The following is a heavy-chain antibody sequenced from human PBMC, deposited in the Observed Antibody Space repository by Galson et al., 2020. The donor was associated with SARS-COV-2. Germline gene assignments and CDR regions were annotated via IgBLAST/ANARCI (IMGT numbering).Heavy chain of an antibody. CDR2: IYHSGST. Sequence: SETLSLTCAVSGDSISSDNWWSWVRQPPGKGLEWIGEIYHSGSTNYNPSLKSRITISINKSKNQVSLKLSSVTAADTAVYYCARCRDPSSSWQVYNWFDPWGQGTLVTVSS. D-gene: IGHD6-13*01. J-gene: IGHJ5*02. V-gene: IGHV4-4*02. CDR1: GDSISSDNW. CDR3: ARCRDPSSSWQVYNWFDP.